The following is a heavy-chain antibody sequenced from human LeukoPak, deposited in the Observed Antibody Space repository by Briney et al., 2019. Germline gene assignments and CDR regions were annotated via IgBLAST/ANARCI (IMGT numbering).Heavy chain of an antibody. CDR2: INPNSGGT. Sequence: GASEKVSCKASGDTFTGYYMHWVRQAPGQGLEWMGRINPNSGGTNYAQKFQGRVTMTRDTSISTAYMELSRLRSDDTAVYYCARDRITMVRGVYNWFDPWAQGTLVTVSS. J-gene: IGHJ5*02. CDR1: GDTFTGYY. V-gene: IGHV1-2*06. D-gene: IGHD3-10*01. CDR3: ARDRITMVRGVYNWFDP.